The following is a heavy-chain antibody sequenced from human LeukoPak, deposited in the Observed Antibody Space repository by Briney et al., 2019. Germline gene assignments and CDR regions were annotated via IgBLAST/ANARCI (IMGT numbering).Heavy chain of an antibody. CDR1: GFTFSDYY. D-gene: IGHD3-10*01. V-gene: IGHV3-11*04. J-gene: IGHJ2*01. CDR2: ISSSGSTI. CDR3: ARSGNTGRNWYFDL. Sequence: PGRSLRLSCAASGFTFSDYYMSWIRQAPGKGLEWVSYISSSGSTIYYADSVKGRFTISRDNAKNSLYLQMNSLRAEDTAVYYCARSGNTGRNWYFDLWGRGTLVTVSS.